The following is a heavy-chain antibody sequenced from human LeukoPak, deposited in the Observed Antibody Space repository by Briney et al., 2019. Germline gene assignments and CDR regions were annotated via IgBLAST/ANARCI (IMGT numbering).Heavy chain of an antibody. D-gene: IGHD6-6*01. CDR1: GFTFDDYA. V-gene: IGHV3-9*03. CDR3: AKGTAYSISSCINY. CDR2: ISWNSGSI. Sequence: GGSLRLSCAVSGFTFDDYAMHWVRQTPGKGLEWVSGISWNSGSIGYADSVKGRFTISRDSAKKSVYLQMNNLRAEDMALYYCAKGTAYSISSCINYWGQGTLVTVSS. J-gene: IGHJ4*02.